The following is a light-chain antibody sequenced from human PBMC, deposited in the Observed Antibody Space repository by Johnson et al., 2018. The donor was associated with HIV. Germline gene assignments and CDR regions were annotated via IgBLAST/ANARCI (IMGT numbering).Light chain of an antibody. V-gene: IGLV1-51*02. J-gene: IGLJ1*01. CDR2: ENS. CDR1: SSNIGNTY. Sequence: QSVLTQSPSVSAAPGQEVTISCSGSSSNIGNTYVSWYQQLPGTAPKLLIYENSKRPSGIPDRFSGSQSGTSATLGITGLQTGDEADYYCGAWDSSLTTYVFGTGTTVTVL. CDR3: GAWDSSLTTYV.